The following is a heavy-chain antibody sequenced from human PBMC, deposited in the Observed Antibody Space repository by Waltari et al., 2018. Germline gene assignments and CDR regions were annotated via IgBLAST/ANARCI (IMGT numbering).Heavy chain of an antibody. CDR3: ARVQILADDVFNG. J-gene: IGHJ3*01. CDR1: GFTCGIYG. V-gene: IGHV3-74*01. D-gene: IGHD3-3*01. Sequence: EVQFVESGGGLVKPGGSLRLSCAASGFTCGIYGVHWVRQSPGKGLAGVSRINPDGSSTNYADSVKGRFTISRDNARDTLYLQMNSLTVEDTAVYYCARVQILADDVFNGWGQGTMVTVSS. CDR2: INPDGSST.